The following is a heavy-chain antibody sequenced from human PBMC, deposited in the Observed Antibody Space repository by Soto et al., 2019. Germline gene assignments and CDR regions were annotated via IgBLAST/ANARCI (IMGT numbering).Heavy chain of an antibody. D-gene: IGHD4-17*01. Sequence: QVQLVESGGGVVQPGRSLRLSCAASGFTFSSYGMHWVRQAPGKGLEWVAVIWYDGSNKYYADSVKGRFTISRDNSKNTLYLQMNSRRADDTAVYYGARDYRDGDDASAGIFDYWGQGTLVTVSS. J-gene: IGHJ4*02. CDR1: GFTFSSYG. V-gene: IGHV3-33*01. CDR3: ARDYRDGDDASAGIFDY. CDR2: IWYDGSNK.